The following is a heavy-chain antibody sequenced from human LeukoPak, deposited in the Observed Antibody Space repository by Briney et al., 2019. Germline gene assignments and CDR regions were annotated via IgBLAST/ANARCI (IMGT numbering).Heavy chain of an antibody. CDR1: GFTFSSYA. CDR3: AKTKLGYSYGSSDY. D-gene: IGHD5-18*01. J-gene: IGHJ4*02. Sequence: GGSLRLSCAASGFTFSSYAMSWVRQAPGKGLEWVSAISGSGGSTYYADSVKGRFTISRDNSKNTLYLQMNSLRAEDTAVYYCAKTKLGYSYGSSDYWGQGTLVTVSS. CDR2: ISGSGGST. V-gene: IGHV3-23*01.